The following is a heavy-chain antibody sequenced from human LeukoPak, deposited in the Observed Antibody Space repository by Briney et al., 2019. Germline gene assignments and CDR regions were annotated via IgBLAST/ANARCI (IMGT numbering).Heavy chain of an antibody. V-gene: IGHV4-39*01. D-gene: IGHD2-21*02. CDR3: ARQIAYCGGDCYYYFDY. CDR2: IYYSGST. Sequence: SETLSLTCTVSGGSISSSSYYWGWIRQPPGKALQRIGSIYYSGSTYYNPSLKSRVTISVDTSKNQFSLKLSSVTAADTAVYYCARQIAYCGGDCYYYFDYWGQGTLVTVSS. CDR1: GGSISSSSYY. J-gene: IGHJ4*02.